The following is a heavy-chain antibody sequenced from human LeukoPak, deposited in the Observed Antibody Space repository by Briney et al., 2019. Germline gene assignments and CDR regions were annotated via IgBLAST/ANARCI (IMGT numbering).Heavy chain of an antibody. CDR1: GGSISSYY. CDR3: ARHGREKYSTSWYDY. CDR2: IYYSGST. D-gene: IGHD6-13*01. Sequence: SETLSLTCTVSGGSISSYYWSWIRQPPGKGQEWIGYIYYSGSTNYNPSLKSRDTISLDTSKNQFSLKLSSVTATDTAVYYCARHGREKYSTSWYDYWGQGTLVTVSS. J-gene: IGHJ4*02. V-gene: IGHV4-59*08.